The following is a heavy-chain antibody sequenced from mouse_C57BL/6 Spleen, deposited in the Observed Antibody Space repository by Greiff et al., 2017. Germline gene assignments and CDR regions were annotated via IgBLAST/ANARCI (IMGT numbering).Heavy chain of an antibody. V-gene: IGHV1-81*01. D-gene: IGHD2-5*01. CDR1: GYTFTSYG. J-gene: IGHJ4*01. Sequence: QVQLQQSGAELARPGASVKLSCKASGYTFTSYGISWVQQRTGQGLEWIGEIYPRSGNTYYNEKFKGKATLTADKSSSTAYMELRSLTSEDSAVYFCARSSTYSNYYYYAMDYWGQGTSGTVSS. CDR3: ARSSTYSNYYYYAMDY. CDR2: IYPRSGNT.